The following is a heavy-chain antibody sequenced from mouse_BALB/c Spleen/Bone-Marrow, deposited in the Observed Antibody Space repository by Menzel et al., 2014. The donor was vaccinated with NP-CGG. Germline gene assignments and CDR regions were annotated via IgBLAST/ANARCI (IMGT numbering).Heavy chain of an antibody. CDR1: GFTFTDYY. CDR3: ARDDAMDY. Sequence: EVKLLQSGGGLVQPGGSLRLSCAASGFTFTDYYISWVRQPPGKALEWLGCLRNKANGYTTKYNASVRGRFTSSSNNSQSIFYVHMKSPRAEASAYYYCARDDAMDYWGQGTSVTVSS. CDR2: LRNKANGYTT. V-gene: IGHV7-3*02. J-gene: IGHJ4*01.